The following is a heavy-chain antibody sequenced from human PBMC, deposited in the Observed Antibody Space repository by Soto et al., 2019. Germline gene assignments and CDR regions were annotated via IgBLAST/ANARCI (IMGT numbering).Heavy chain of an antibody. CDR2: IRGKAYGGTT. CDR3: TRAGPRPLTITKI. Sequence: GGSLRLSCTTSGFTCDDYGMSWFRQAAGKGLEWVSFIRGKAYGGTTEYAASVKGRFTISRDDLKSIVYLQMNSLKTEDTALYYCTRAGPRPLTITKIWGQGTRVTV. CDR1: GFTCDDYG. J-gene: IGHJ3*02. V-gene: IGHV3-49*03. D-gene: IGHD5-12*01.